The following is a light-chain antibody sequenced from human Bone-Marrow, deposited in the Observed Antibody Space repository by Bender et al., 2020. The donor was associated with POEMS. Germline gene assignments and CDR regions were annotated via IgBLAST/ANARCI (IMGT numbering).Light chain of an antibody. Sequence: QSALTQPASVSGSPGQSITISCSGTSNDVGSYNLVSWYQHHPGKAHKLMIFEGSKRPSGVSDRFSGSRSGNTASLTISGLQAEDEADYYCSSYTGSATYVFGTGTRVTAL. CDR3: SSYTGSATYV. CDR2: EGS. CDR1: SNDVGSYNL. V-gene: IGLV2-14*02. J-gene: IGLJ1*01.